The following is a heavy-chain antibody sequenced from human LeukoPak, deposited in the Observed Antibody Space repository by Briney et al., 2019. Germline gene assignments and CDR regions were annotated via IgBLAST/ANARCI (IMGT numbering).Heavy chain of an antibody. D-gene: IGHD5-18*01. CDR3: ARHGAMAKIYYLDY. V-gene: IGHV4-59*08. Sequence: NYNPSLKSRVTISVDTSKNQFSLKLSSVTAADTAVYYCARHGAMAKIYYLDYWGQGTLVTVSS. J-gene: IGHJ4*02.